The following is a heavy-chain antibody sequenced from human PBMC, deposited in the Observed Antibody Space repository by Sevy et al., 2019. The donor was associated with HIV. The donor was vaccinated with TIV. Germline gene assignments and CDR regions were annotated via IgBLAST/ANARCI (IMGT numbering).Heavy chain of an antibody. CDR1: GFTFSGYG. V-gene: IGHV3-33*01. CDR3: ARARYCSSTSCYYYYYYGMDV. J-gene: IGHJ6*02. CDR2: IWYDGSNK. D-gene: IGHD2-2*01. Sequence: GGSLRLSCAASGFTFSGYGMHWVRQAPGKGLEWVAVIWYDGSNKYYADSVKGRFTISRDNSKNTLYLQMNSLRAEDTAVYYCARARYCSSTSCYYYYYYGMDVWGQGTTVTVSS.